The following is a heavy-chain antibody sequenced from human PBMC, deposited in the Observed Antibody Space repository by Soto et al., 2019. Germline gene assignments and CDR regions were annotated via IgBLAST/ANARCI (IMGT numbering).Heavy chain of an antibody. J-gene: IGHJ5*02. CDR1: GGSISSSSYY. V-gene: IGHV4-39*01. CDR2: INYSGST. D-gene: IGHD2-2*01. Sequence: SETLSLTCTVSGGSISSSSYYWGCIRQSPGKGLEWIGSINYSGSTYYNPSLKSRVTISVDTSKNQFSLRLNSVTAADTAVYYCAKCSSPTPPGGWFDPWGQGTLVTVSS. CDR3: AKCSSPTPPGGWFDP.